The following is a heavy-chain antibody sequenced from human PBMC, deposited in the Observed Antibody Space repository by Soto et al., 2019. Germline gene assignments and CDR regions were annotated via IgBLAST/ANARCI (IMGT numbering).Heavy chain of an antibody. CDR1: GFSISNYY. Sequence: QVQLVESGGDLVKPGGSLRLSCVVSGFSISNYYMTWVRQAPGEGLEWISYISGAGDRTDYADSVKGRFTISRDNARNSLFLQMNSLSAEDTAVYYCVRANWNVDYWGRGTLVTVSS. CDR2: ISGAGDRT. D-gene: IGHD1-1*01. CDR3: VRANWNVDY. V-gene: IGHV3-11*06. J-gene: IGHJ4*02.